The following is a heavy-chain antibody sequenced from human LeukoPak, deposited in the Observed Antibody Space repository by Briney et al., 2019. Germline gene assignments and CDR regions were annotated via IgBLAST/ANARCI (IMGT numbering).Heavy chain of an antibody. J-gene: IGHJ4*02. CDR3: AKGGFCTSASCYYFDS. CDR2: ICDEGSNE. Sequence: PGGSLRLSCTASGFSFSTHDMHWVRQAPGKGLEWVALICDEGSNENYADSVKGRFTISRNNAKNMLYLQMNSLRAEDTAVYYCAKGGFCTSASCYYFDSWGQGTLVTVSS. D-gene: IGHD2-2*01. V-gene: IGHV3-33*06. CDR1: GFSFSTHD.